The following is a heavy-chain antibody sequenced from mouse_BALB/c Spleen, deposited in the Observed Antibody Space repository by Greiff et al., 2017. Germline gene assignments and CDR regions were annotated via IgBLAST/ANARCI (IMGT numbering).Heavy chain of an antibody. CDR1: GFSLTGYG. CDR2: IWDDGST. Sequence: QVQLQQSGPGLVAPSQSLSITCTVSGFSLTGYGVNWVRQPPGKGLEWLGMIWDDGSTDYNSALKSRLSISKDNSKSQVFLKMNSLQTDDTARYYCAREYGNYAMDYWGQGTSVTVSS. CDR3: AREYGNYAMDY. V-gene: IGHV2-6-7*01. D-gene: IGHD2-10*02. J-gene: IGHJ4*01.